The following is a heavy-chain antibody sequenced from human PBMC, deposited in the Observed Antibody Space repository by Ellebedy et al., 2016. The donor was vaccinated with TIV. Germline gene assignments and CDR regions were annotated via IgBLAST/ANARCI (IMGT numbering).Heavy chain of an antibody. J-gene: IGHJ4*02. D-gene: IGHD1-1*01. CDR1: GFTFSNFA. CDR3: AKESEYNTPRVNYFDF. Sequence: GESLKISCAASGFTFSNFAMSWVRQAPGKGLEWVSAISGSDGRTFYANSVKGRFTITRDNSGNTLHLQPNSVRAEDTAIYYCAKESEYNTPRVNYFDFWGQGTLVTVSS. CDR2: ISGSDGRT. V-gene: IGHV3-23*01.